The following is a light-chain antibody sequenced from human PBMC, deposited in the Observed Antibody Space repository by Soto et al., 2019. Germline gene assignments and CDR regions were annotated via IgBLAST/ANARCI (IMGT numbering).Light chain of an antibody. CDR1: SSNIGINT. CDR3: AAWDNSLKAWV. V-gene: IGLV1-44*01. J-gene: IGLJ3*02. CDR2: NDY. Sequence: QSVLTQSPSASATPGQRVIISCSGSSSNIGINTVNWYQQLPGTSPKLLIYNDYQRPSGVPDRFSGSKSGTSASLAISGLQSVDEADYYCAAWDNSLKAWVFGGGTKVTVL.